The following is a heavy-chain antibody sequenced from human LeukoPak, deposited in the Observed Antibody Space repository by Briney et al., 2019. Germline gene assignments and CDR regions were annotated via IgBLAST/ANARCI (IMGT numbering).Heavy chain of an antibody. D-gene: IGHD5-12*01. CDR3: ARNAGYDGGYFDN. CDR1: GGSISSGNYY. CDR2: IYTSGRT. V-gene: IGHV4-61*02. Sequence: SETLSLTCTVSGGSISSGNYYWSWIRQPAGKGLEWIGRIYTSGRTNYNPSLKSRLTISVDTSKNHFSLKLNSVTAADTAVYYCARNAGYDGGYFDNWGQGTLVTVSS. J-gene: IGHJ4*02.